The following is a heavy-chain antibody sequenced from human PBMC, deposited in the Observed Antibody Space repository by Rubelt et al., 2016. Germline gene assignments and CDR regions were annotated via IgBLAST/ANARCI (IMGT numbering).Heavy chain of an antibody. CDR2: ISHDGSNK. D-gene: IGHD4-17*01. CDR3: AGGHKRTTMLLFDY. Sequence: VQLVESGGGLVQPGGSLKLSCAASGFTFSGYAMHWVRQAPGKGLEWVAVISHDGSNKYYADSVKGRFTISRDNSKNSLYRQMNSLGAEYTALYYCAGGHKRTTMLLFDYWGQGTLVTVSS. J-gene: IGHJ4*02. V-gene: IGHV3-30*04. CDR1: GFTFSGYA.